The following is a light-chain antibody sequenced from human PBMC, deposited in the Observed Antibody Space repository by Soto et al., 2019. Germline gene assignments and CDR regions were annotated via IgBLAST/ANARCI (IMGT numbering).Light chain of an antibody. J-gene: IGLJ2*01. Sequence: QSVLTQPASVSGSPGQSIPISCTGTSSDVGGYNYVSWYQQHPGKAPKLMIYEVSNRPSGVSNRCSGSKSGNTASLTISGLQAEDEADYYCSSYTSSSTVVFGGGTKATVL. CDR3: SSYTSSSTVV. CDR1: SSDVGGYNY. CDR2: EVS. V-gene: IGLV2-14*01.